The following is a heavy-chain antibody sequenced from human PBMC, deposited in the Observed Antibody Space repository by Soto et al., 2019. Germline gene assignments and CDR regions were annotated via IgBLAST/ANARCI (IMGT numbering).Heavy chain of an antibody. CDR1: GFALNTYS. CDR2: ISYDGSNK. J-gene: IGHJ4*02. Sequence: GGSLRLSCAASGFALNTYSIHCVRHAPCRGLEWVAVISYDGSNKFYADSVKGRFTVSRDNSKNTLYLEMNSLRGEDTAVYYCAKVSPMGYFFDFWGQGTLVTVSS. V-gene: IGHV3-30-3*01. CDR3: AKVSPMGYFFDF.